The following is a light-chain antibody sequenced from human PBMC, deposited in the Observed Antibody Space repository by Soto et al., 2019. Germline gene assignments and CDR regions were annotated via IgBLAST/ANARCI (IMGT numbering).Light chain of an antibody. Sequence: DLVMTQSPLSLTVTPGETASISCWSSQSILHTNGYNYFDWYLQKPGQYPQRLFYLGSNRASGVPDRFRGRVSGADFTLRISRVEADDVGVYYCMQALHTPRTFGQGTKLEI. CDR3: MQALHTPRT. CDR2: LGS. J-gene: IGKJ2*01. V-gene: IGKV2-28*01. CDR1: QSILHTNGYNY.